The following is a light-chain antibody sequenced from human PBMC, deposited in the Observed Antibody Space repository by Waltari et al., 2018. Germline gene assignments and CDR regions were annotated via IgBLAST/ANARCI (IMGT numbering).Light chain of an antibody. CDR3: QSYDNSLSGAQVV. V-gene: IGLV1-40*01. J-gene: IGLJ3*02. Sequence: QSVLTQPPSVSGAPGQRVTISCTGSSSHLGADFDVHLYQQLPQTAPKLLIYSNTNRPSGVPDRFSGSKSGSSASLAISGLQAEDEADYYCQSYDNSLSGAQVVFGGGTKLTVL. CDR2: SNT. CDR1: SSHLGADFD.